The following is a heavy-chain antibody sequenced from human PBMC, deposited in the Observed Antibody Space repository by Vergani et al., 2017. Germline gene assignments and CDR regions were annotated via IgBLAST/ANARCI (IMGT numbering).Heavy chain of an antibody. CDR3: ASYFYDFQDNSGFDP. CDR2: IIPIFGTA. Sequence: QVQLVQSGAEVKKPGSSVKVSCKASGGTFSSYAISWVRQAPGQGLEWMGGIIPIFGTANYAQKFQGRVTITADESTSTAYMELSRLRSEDTAVYYCASYFYDFQDNSGFDPWGQGTLVTVSS. D-gene: IGHD3-22*01. J-gene: IGHJ5*02. V-gene: IGHV1-69*01. CDR1: GGTFSSYA.